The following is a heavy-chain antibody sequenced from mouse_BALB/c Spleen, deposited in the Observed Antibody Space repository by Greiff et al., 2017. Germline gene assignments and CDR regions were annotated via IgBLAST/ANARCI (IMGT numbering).Heavy chain of an antibody. V-gene: IGHV5-17*02. CDR2: ISSGSSTI. J-gene: IGHJ3*01. D-gene: IGHD2-1*01. CDR3: ARGGGNYAWFAY. Sequence: EVKLVESGGGLVQPGGSRKLSCAASGFTFSSFGMHWVRQAPEKGLEWVAYISSGSSTIYYADTVKGRFTISRDNPKNTLFLQMTSLRSEDTAMYYCARGGGNYAWFAYWGQGTLVTVSA. CDR1: GFTFSSFG.